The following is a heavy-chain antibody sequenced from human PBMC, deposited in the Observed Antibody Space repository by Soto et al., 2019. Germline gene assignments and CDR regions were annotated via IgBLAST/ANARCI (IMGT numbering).Heavy chain of an antibody. D-gene: IGHD5-12*01. CDR1: GVPFTSSA. V-gene: IGHV1-58*01. J-gene: IGHJ4*02. CDR2: IVVGSGNT. CDR3: AADPGDGYNENY. Sequence: SVKVSCKASGVPFTSSAVVWVRQARGQRLDWIGCIVVGSGNTNYAQKLQERVTITRDMSTSTAYMELSRLSSEDTAVYYGAADPGDGYNENYWGPGTLVTVSS.